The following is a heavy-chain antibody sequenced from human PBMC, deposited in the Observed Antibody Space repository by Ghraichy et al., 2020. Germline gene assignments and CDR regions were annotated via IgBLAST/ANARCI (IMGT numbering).Heavy chain of an antibody. J-gene: IGHJ4*02. CDR2: IYWDDDN. V-gene: IGHV2-5*02. CDR1: GFSLDTNGVG. D-gene: IGHD6-13*01. CDR3: THRRGIGAPLGDY. Sequence: SGPTLVNPTRTLTLTCTVSGFSLDTNGVGVGWVRQPPGKALEWLALIYWDDDNRYKPSLKNRLTITKDTSKSQVVLTVTNMDPVDTGTYYCTHRRGIGAPLGDYWGPGTPVTVSS.